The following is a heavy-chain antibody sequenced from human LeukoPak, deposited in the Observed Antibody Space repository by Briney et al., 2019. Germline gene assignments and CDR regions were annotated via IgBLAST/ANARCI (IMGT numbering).Heavy chain of an antibody. CDR1: GDSISSYY. V-gene: IGHV4-59*01. Sequence: PSETLSLTCTVSGDSISSYYWSWIRQPPGKGLEWIGYIYDSGKTNYNPSLISRVTISVDTSENQFSLKLTSVTPADMAVYYCARGGGTLDYWGQGTLVTVSS. J-gene: IGHJ4*02. CDR3: ARGGGTLDY. CDR2: IYDSGKT. D-gene: IGHD3-16*01.